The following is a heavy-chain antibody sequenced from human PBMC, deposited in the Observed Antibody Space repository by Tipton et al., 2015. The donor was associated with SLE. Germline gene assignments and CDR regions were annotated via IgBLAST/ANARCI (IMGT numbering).Heavy chain of an antibody. J-gene: IGHJ6*02. D-gene: IGHD1-26*01. Sequence: SLRLSCAASGFTFSSYGMHWVRQAPGKGLEWVAVISYDGSNKYYADSVKGRFTISRDNSKNTLYLQMNSLGAEDTAVYYCASQLVLHYYGMDVWGQGTTVTVSS. CDR2: ISYDGSNK. CDR1: GFTFSSYG. V-gene: IGHV3-30*12. CDR3: ASQLVLHYYGMDV.